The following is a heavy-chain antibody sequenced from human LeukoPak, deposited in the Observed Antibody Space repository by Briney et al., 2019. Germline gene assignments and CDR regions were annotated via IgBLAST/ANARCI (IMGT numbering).Heavy chain of an antibody. D-gene: IGHD3-10*01. CDR2: ISSSSSYI. V-gene: IGHV3-21*01. CDR3: HSVLLWFGELLGVDY. J-gene: IGHJ4*02. CDR1: GFTFSSYS. Sequence: GGSLRLSCAASGFTFSSYSMNWVRQAPGKGLEWVSSISSSSSYIYYADSVKGRFTISRDNAKNSLYLQMNSLRAEDTAVYYCHSVLLWFGELLGVDYWGQGTLVTVSS.